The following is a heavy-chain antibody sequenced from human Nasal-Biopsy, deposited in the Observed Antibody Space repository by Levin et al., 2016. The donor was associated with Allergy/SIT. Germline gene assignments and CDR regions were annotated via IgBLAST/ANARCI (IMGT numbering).Heavy chain of an antibody. Sequence: SETLSLTCTLSGGSMDSRDYYWGWIRQPPGKSLEWIGTISYSGTTNYNPSLQSRLAIGMDTSRNQLSLRLISVTAADTAVYYCARHHREQKQRLVQRRYFGMDVWGRGTTVTVSS. D-gene: IGHD1/OR15-1a*01. CDR1: GGSMDSRDYY. J-gene: IGHJ6*02. CDR3: ARHHREQKQRLVQRRYFGMDV. CDR2: ISYSGTT. V-gene: IGHV4-39*01.